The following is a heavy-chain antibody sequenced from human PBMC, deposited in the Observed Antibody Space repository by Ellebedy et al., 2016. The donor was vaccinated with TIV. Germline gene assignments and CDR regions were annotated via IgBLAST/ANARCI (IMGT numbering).Heavy chain of an antibody. CDR3: ASAVPETGDYYFDY. CDR1: GGSFSGYY. D-gene: IGHD7-27*01. J-gene: IGHJ4*02. V-gene: IGHV4-34*01. CDR2: INHSGST. Sequence: SETLSLTXAVYGGSFSGYYWSWIRQPPGKGLEWIGEINHSGSTNYNPSLKSRVTISVDTSKNQFSLKLSSVTAADTAVYYCASAVPETGDYYFDYWGQGTLVTVSS.